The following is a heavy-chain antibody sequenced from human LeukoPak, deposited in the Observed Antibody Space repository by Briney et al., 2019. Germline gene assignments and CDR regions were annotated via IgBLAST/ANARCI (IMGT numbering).Heavy chain of an antibody. V-gene: IGHV3-23*01. J-gene: IGHJ4*02. Sequence: PGGSLRLSCAASGFTFSSYAMSWVRQAPGKGLEWVSAISGSGGSTYYADSVKGRFTLSRDNSKKTLYLQMNSLRAEDTAVYYCAKQEQQWLAIDYWGQGTLDTVSS. CDR1: GFTFSSYA. CDR2: ISGSGGST. D-gene: IGHD6-19*01. CDR3: AKQEQQWLAIDY.